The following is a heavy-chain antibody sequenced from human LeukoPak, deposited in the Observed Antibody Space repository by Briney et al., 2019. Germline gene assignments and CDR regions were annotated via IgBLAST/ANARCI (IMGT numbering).Heavy chain of an antibody. J-gene: IGHJ3*02. CDR3: ARDVRGAYLLDAFDI. Sequence: SETLSLTCTVSGGSISSSSYYWGWIRQPPGKGLEWIGSIYYSGSTYYNPSLKSRVTISVDTSKNQFSLKLSSVTAADTAVYYCARDVRGAYLLDAFDIWGQGTMVTVSS. V-gene: IGHV4-39*07. CDR1: GGSISSSSYY. D-gene: IGHD3-10*02. CDR2: IYYSGST.